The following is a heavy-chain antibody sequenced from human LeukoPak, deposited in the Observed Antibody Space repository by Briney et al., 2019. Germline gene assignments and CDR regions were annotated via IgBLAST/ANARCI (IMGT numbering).Heavy chain of an antibody. J-gene: IGHJ6*03. CDR3: ARVLWSSGWYYYMDV. V-gene: IGHV4-61*02. CDR2: IYTSGST. D-gene: IGHD6-19*01. CDR1: GGSISSGSYY. Sequence: SQTLSLTCTVSGGSISSGSYYWSWIRQPAGKGLEWIGRIYTSGSTNYNPSLKSRVTISVDTSKNQFSLKLSSVTAADTAVYYCARVLWSSGWYYYMDVWGRGTTVTVSS.